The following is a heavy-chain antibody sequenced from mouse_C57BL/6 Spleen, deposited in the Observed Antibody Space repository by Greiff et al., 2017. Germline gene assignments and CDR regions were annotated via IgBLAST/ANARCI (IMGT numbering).Heavy chain of an antibody. CDR3: ARGSNWDGPFDY. J-gene: IGHJ2*01. D-gene: IGHD4-1*01. CDR1: GFTFSDYG. CDR2: ISSGSSTI. Sequence: EVKLMESGGGLVKPGGSLKLSCAASGFTFSDYGMHWVRQAPEKGLEWVAYISSGSSTIYNADTVKGRITISRDNAKNTLFLEMTSLRSEDTAMYYCARGSNWDGPFDYWGQGTTLTVSS. V-gene: IGHV5-17*01.